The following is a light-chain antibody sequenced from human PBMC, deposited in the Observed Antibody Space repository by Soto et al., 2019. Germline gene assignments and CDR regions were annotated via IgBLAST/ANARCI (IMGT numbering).Light chain of an antibody. CDR2: DTS. CDR1: QSVSGF. Sequence: EIVMTQSPATLSVSPGERATLSCRASQSVSGFLAWYQQKPGQAPRLLIYDTSNRATGIPARFSGSGSGTDFTLTISRLEPEDFAVYYCQHYGTSPGTFGQGTRLEIK. J-gene: IGKJ5*01. CDR3: QHYGTSPGT. V-gene: IGKV3-11*01.